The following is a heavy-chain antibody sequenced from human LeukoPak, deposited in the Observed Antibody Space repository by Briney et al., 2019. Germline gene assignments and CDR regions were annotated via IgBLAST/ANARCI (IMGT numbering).Heavy chain of an antibody. V-gene: IGHV3-66*01. CDR3: AREESSSWFLDY. CDR1: GFTVSSNY. CDR2: IYSGGST. J-gene: IGHJ4*02. Sequence: GGSLRLSCAASGFTVSSNYMSWVRQAPGKGLEWVSVIYSGGSTYYADSVKGRFTISRDNSKNTLYLQMNSLRAEDTAVYYCAREESSSWFLDYWGQGTLVTVSS. D-gene: IGHD6-13*01.